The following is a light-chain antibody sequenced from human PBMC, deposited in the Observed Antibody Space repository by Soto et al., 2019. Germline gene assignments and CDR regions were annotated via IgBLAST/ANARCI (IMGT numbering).Light chain of an antibody. CDR3: QQRTNWPLT. CDR2: DAS. Sequence: EIVLTQSPATLSISPGERATLSCRASQSVDKYLVWYQQKPGQAPRLLIYDASSRATGIPARFSGSGSGTDFTLTITSLVPEDFAVYYCQQRTNWPLTFGGGTKLEIK. CDR1: QSVDKY. J-gene: IGKJ4*01. V-gene: IGKV3-11*01.